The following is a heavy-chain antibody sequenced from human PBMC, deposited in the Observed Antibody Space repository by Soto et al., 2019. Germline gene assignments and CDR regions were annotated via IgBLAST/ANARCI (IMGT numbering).Heavy chain of an antibody. CDR3: ASGRRITMVRGAPGPLLPAGFDY. CDR2: IIPIFGTA. D-gene: IGHD3-10*01. V-gene: IGHV1-69*13. Sequence: SVKVSCKASGGTFSSYAISWVRQAPGQGLEWMGGIIPIFGTANYAQKFQGRVTITADESTSTAYMELSSLRSEDTAVYYCASGRRITMVRGAPGPLLPAGFDYWGQGTLVTVSS. CDR1: GGTFSSYA. J-gene: IGHJ4*02.